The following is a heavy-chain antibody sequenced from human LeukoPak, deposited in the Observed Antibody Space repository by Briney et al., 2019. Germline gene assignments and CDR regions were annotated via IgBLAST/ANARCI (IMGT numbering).Heavy chain of an antibody. CDR3: AKDLFSGTFHGSGTYLELDY. Sequence: GGSLRLSCVASGFTVSSNYMSWVRQAPGKGLEWVSAIFSGGSTFYADSVTGRFTISRDNSKNTLYLQMNSLRAEDTAVYYCAKDLFSGTFHGSGTYLELDYWGQGTLVTASS. CDR1: GFTVSSNY. V-gene: IGHV3-53*05. J-gene: IGHJ4*02. CDR2: IFSGGST. D-gene: IGHD3-10*01.